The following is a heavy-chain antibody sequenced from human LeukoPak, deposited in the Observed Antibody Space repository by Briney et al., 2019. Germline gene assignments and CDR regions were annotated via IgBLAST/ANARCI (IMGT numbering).Heavy chain of an antibody. CDR2: TYYRSKWYN. CDR1: GDSVSSNSAA. J-gene: IGHJ2*01. CDR3: ARVTWYFDL. Sequence: SQTLSLTCAISGDSVSSNSAAWHWIRLSPSRGLEWLGRTYYRSKWYNDYAESVKSRITINPDTSKNQFSLQLASVTPEDTAVYFCARVTWYFDLWGRGTLVTVSS. V-gene: IGHV6-1*01.